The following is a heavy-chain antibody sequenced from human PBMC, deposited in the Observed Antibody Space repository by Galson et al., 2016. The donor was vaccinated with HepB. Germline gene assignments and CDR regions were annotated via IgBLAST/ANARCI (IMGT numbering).Heavy chain of an antibody. J-gene: IGHJ4*02. V-gene: IGHV1-18*01. D-gene: IGHD2-21*01. CDR1: GYIFSTYG. CDR3: ARDVCAGDYCHHALAF. CDR2: INTYTGRT. Sequence: SVKVSCKASGYIFSTYGISWVRQAPGQGPEWMGWINTYTGRTEYAQNVQDRFTMTTDASTTTVYMELRSLTSDDTAVYYCARDVCAGDYCHHALAFWGQGTLVTVSS.